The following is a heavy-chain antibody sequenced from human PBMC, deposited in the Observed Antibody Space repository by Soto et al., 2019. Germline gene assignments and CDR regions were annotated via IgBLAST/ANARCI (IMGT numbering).Heavy chain of an antibody. CDR3: ATSLNYYYGMDV. CDR2: INPSGGST. J-gene: IGHJ6*02. Sequence: ASVKVSCKASGYIFTSYYMHWVRQAPGQGLEWMGIINPSGGSTSYAQKFQGRVTMTRDTSTSTVYMELSSLRSEDTAVYYCATSLNYYYGMDVWGQGTTVTVAS. V-gene: IGHV1-46*01. CDR1: GYIFTSYY.